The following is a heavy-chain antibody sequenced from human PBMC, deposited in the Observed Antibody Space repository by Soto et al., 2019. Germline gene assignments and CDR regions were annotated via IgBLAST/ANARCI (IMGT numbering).Heavy chain of an antibody. CDR1: GGSISSSSYY. Sequence: SETLSLTCTVSGGSISSSSYYWGWIRQPPGKGLEWIGSIYYSGSTYYNPSLKSRVTISVDTSKNQFSLKLSSVTAADTAVYYCARHAPLFSFTMVGGVISWSHPWGQETLVTV. V-gene: IGHV4-39*01. CDR3: ARHAPLFSFTMVGGVISWSHP. D-gene: IGHD3-10*01. CDR2: IYYSGST. J-gene: IGHJ5*02.